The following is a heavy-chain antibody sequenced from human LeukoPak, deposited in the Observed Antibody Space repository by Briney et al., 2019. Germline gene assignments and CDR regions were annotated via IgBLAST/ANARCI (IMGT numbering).Heavy chain of an antibody. CDR2: ISSSDSTI. J-gene: IGHJ4*02. V-gene: IGHV3-11*01. Sequence: GGSLRLSCAASGFTFSDYYMSWIRQAPGKGLEWVSHISSSDSTIYYADSVKGRFTISRDNAKNSLYLQMNSLRAEDTAVYYCATSSSGWYVGYWGQGTLVTVSS. CDR1: GFTFSDYY. CDR3: ATSSSGWYVGY. D-gene: IGHD6-19*01.